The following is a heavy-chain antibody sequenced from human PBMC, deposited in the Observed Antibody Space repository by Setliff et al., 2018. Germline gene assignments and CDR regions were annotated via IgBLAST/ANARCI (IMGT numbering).Heavy chain of an antibody. CDR2: INHSGSA. Sequence: PSETLSLTCAVYGGSFSGHHWCWIRQPPWKGLEWIGEINHSGSANYNPSLKSRVTISLDTSKNQFSLKLSSVTAADTAVYYCARGDYYDSSAYSPDTFDIWGQGTMVTVS. CDR3: ARGDYYDSSAYSPDTFDI. D-gene: IGHD3-22*01. CDR1: GGSFSGHH. J-gene: IGHJ3*02. V-gene: IGHV4-34*01.